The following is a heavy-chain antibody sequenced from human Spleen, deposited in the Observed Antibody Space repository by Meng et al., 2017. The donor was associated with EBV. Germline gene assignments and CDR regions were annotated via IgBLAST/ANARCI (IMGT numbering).Heavy chain of an antibody. J-gene: IGHJ4*02. Sequence: ITLKESGPTLVKPTQTLTLTCSVSGFSLSTSGVGVGWIRQPPGKALEWLALIYRDDEKRYSPSLESRLTITKDTSKNQVVLTMTNMDPVDTATYYCAHSSWFTVDFDSWGQGTLVTVSS. D-gene: IGHD3-10*01. CDR1: GFSLSTSGVG. V-gene: IGHV2-5*02. CDR3: AHSSWFTVDFDS. CDR2: IYRDDEK.